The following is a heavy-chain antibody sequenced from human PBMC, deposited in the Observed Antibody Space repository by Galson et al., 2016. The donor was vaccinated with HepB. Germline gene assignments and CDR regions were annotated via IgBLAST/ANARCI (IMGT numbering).Heavy chain of an antibody. D-gene: IGHD3-3*01. CDR2: ISGSGGSA. J-gene: IGHJ4*02. CDR1: GFTFSSYA. CDR3: AKHPLTYYDFWSGSLPTW. Sequence: SLRLSCAASGFTFSSYAMSWVRQAPGKGLEWVSAISGSGGSAYSADSVTGRFTISRDNSKNTLYLQMNSLRAEDAAVHYCAKHPLTYYDFWSGSLPTWWGQGTLVTVSS. V-gene: IGHV3-23*01.